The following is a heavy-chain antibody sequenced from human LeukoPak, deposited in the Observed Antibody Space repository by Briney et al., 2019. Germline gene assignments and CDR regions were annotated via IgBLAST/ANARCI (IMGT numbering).Heavy chain of an antibody. J-gene: IGHJ4*02. Sequence: ASVKVPCKASGYTFTSYYMHWVRQAPGQGLEWMGIINPSGGSTSYAQKFQGRVTMTRDTSTSTVYMELSSLRSEDTAVYYCARVPSPRVRFLEWLLSYWGQGTLVTVSS. D-gene: IGHD3-3*01. V-gene: IGHV1-46*01. CDR1: GYTFTSYY. CDR3: ARVPSPRVRFLEWLLSY. CDR2: INPSGGST.